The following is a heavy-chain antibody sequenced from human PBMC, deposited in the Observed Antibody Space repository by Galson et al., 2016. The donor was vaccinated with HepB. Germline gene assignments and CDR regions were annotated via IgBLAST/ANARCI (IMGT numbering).Heavy chain of an antibody. CDR1: GFILGTYG. V-gene: IGHV3-30*03. CDR2: ISYDGTAT. D-gene: IGHD3-3*01. Sequence: SLRLSCAASGFILGTYGMHWVRQAPGKGLEWVAMISYDGTATYYEDPVKGRFTISRDISTNTLYLQMDSLGVEDTAVYYCARDFRSGEWTNWLDPWGQGALVTVSS. CDR3: ARDFRSGEWTNWLDP. J-gene: IGHJ5*02.